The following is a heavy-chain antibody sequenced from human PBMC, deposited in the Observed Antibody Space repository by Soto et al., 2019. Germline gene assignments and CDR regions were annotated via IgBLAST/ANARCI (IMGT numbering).Heavy chain of an antibody. CDR2: INPNSGGT. D-gene: IGHD2-21*02. V-gene: IGHV1-2*04. J-gene: IGHJ4*02. CDR3: AREEYCGGDCYGFDY. CDR1: GYTFTGYY. Sequence: QVQLVQSGAEVKKPGASVKVSCKASGYTFTGYYMHWVRQAPGRGLEWMGWINPNSGGTNYAQKFQGWVTMTRDTSISTAYMELSRLRSDDTAVYYCAREEYCGGDCYGFDYWGQGTLVTVSS.